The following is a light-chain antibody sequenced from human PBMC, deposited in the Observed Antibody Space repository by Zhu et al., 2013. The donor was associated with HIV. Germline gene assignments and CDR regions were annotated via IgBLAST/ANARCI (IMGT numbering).Light chain of an antibody. CDR1: QSVSTW. J-gene: IGKJ1*01. CDR2: KAS. CDR3: LQHNIYPRT. V-gene: IGKV1-5*03. Sequence: DTQMTQSPSTLSASVGDRVTMTCRASQSVSTWVAWYQHKPGKAPKLLIYKASSLQSGVPSRFSGSGSGTEFTLTISSLQPDDFATYYCLQHNIYPRTFGQGTKVE.